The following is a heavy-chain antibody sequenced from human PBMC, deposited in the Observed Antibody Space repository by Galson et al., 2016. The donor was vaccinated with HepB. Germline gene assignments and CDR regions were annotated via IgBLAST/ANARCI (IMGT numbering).Heavy chain of an antibody. Sequence: QSRAEVKKPGESLKISCKGSGYSFTSHWIGWVRQMTGKGLEWMGVIYPGDSDTIYSPSFQGQVTISVDKAINTAYMPWSSLKASDSGIYYCARRPPVTGRSGRYYDSWVQGTLVTVSS. CDR3: ARRPPVTGRSGRYYDS. CDR1: GYSFTSHW. J-gene: IGHJ4*02. D-gene: IGHD4-11*01. CDR2: IYPGDSDT. V-gene: IGHV5-51*01.